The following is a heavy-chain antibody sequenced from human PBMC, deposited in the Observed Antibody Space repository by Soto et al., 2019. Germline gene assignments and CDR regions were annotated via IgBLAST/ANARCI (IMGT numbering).Heavy chain of an antibody. CDR2: IKPDGSAT. CDR1: GFTFGSYW. D-gene: IGHD2-21*02. Sequence: EVQLVESGGGLVQPGGSLRLSCAVSGFTFGSYWINWVRLIPGKGLEWVAYIKPDGSATYYVDSVKGRFTISRDNAKNSLYLQMNSLRVEDTSVYYCARAGYCGPGFYYYFDYWGQGTLVTVSS. V-gene: IGHV3-7*01. J-gene: IGHJ4*02. CDR3: ARAGYCGPGFYYYFDY.